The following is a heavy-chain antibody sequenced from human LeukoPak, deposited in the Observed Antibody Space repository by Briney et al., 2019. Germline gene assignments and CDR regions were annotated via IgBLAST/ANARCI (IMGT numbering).Heavy chain of an antibody. CDR3: ARVLRYCSGGNCYSGGLGYMDV. CDR2: ISISGSTI. D-gene: IGHD2-15*01. CDR1: GFTFDDYT. V-gene: IGHV3-48*04. J-gene: IGHJ6*03. Sequence: QPGGSLRLSCAASGFTFDDYTMHWVRQAPGKGLEWVSYISISGSTIYYADSVKGRFTVSRDNARNSLYLQMNSLRAEDTAVYYCARVLRYCSGGNCYSGGLGYMDVWGKGTTVTISS.